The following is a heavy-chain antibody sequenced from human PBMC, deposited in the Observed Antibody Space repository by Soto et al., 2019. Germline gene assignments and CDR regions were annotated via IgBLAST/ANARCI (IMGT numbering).Heavy chain of an antibody. CDR2: ISAYNGNT. V-gene: IGHV1-18*01. CDR3: ARDGIAARPAGYYYYMDV. D-gene: IGHD6-6*01. CDR1: GYTFTSYG. J-gene: IGHJ6*03. Sequence: ASVKVSCKASGYTFTSYGISWVRQAPGQGLEWMGWISAYNGNTNYAQKLQGRVTMTTDTSTSTAYMELRSLRSDDTAVYYCARDGIAARPAGYYYYMDVWGKGTTVTVSS.